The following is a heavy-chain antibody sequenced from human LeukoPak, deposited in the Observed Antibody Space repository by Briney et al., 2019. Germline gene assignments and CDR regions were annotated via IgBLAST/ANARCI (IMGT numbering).Heavy chain of an antibody. CDR3: ARGGSIVVVPAAIPYYYYYMDV. CDR2: INPNSGGT. CDR1: GYTFTGYY. V-gene: IGHV1-2*02. J-gene: IGHJ6*03. D-gene: IGHD2-2*02. Sequence: ASVTVSCKASGYTFTGYYMHWVRQAPGQGLEWMGWINPNSGGTNYAQKFQGRVTMTRDTSISTAYMELSRLRSDDTAVYYCARGGSIVVVPAAIPYYYYYMDVWGKGTTVTVSS.